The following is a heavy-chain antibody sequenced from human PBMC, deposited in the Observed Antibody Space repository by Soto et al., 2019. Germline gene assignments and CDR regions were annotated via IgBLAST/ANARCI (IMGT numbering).Heavy chain of an antibody. Sequence: EVQLVESGGGLVKPGGSLRLSCAASGFTFSNAWMSWVRQAPGKGLEWVGRIKSKTDGGTTDYAAPVEGRFTISRDDSKNTLYLQMNSLKTEDTAVYYCTTDYAVAGFDYWGQGTLVTVSS. CDR2: IKSKTDGGTT. D-gene: IGHD6-19*01. CDR1: GFTFSNAW. J-gene: IGHJ4*02. CDR3: TTDYAVAGFDY. V-gene: IGHV3-15*01.